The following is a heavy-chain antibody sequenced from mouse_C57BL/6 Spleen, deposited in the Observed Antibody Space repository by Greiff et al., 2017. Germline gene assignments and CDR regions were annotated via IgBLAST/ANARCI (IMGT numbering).Heavy chain of an antibody. V-gene: IGHV5-6*01. CDR1: GFTFSSYG. J-gene: IGHJ3*01. CDR3: ARWGDDYSWFAY. D-gene: IGHD2-3*01. CDR2: ISSGGSYT. Sequence: EVQRVESGGDLVKPGGSLKLSCAASGFTFSSYGMSWVRQTPDKRLEWVATISSGGSYTYYPDSVKGRFTISSDNAKNTLYLQMSSLKSEDTAMYYCARWGDDYSWFAYWGQGTLVTVSA.